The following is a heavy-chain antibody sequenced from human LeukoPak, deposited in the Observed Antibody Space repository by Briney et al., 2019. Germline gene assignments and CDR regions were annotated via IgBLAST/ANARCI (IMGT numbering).Heavy chain of an antibody. CDR1: GYSFATYW. Sequence: GESLKISCKGSGYSFATYWIGWVRQMPGKGLEWMGIIYPVDSDTRYSPSFQGQVTISADKSISTAYLQWSSLRASDTAMYYCARQGSLGWFDPWGQGTLVTVSS. CDR2: IYPVDSDT. V-gene: IGHV5-51*01. CDR3: ARQGSLGWFDP. J-gene: IGHJ5*02.